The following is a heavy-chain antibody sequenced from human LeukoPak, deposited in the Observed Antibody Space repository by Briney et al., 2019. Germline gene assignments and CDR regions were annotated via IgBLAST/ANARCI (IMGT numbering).Heavy chain of an antibody. D-gene: IGHD6-19*01. CDR1: GFTSGTYW. V-gene: IGHV3-7*01. Sequence: PGGSLRLSCAASGFTSGTYWMSWVRQAPGEGLEWVANIKQDGSEKYYVDSVRGRFTISRDNAKNSLYLQMNSLRAEDTAVYYCARDRGSSGWYECDYWGQGTLVTVSS. CDR2: IKQDGSEK. J-gene: IGHJ4*02. CDR3: ARDRGSSGWYECDY.